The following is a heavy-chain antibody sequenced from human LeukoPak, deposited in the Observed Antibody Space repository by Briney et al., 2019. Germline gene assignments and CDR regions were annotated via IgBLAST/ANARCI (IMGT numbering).Heavy chain of an antibody. CDR1: GGSISSGSYY. J-gene: IGHJ4*02. CDR3: AAQVEATRY. D-gene: IGHD1-26*01. Sequence: PSQTLSLTCTVSGGSISSGSYYWSWIRQPAGKGLEWIGRIYTSGSTNYNPSLKSRVTISVDTSKNQFSLKLSSVTAADTAVYYCAAQVEATRYWGQGTLVTVSS. V-gene: IGHV4-61*02. CDR2: IYTSGST.